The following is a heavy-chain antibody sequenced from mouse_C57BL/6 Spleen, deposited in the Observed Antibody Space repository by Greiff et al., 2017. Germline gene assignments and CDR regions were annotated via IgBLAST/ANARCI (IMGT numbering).Heavy chain of an antibody. V-gene: IGHV1-22*01. Sequence: VHVKQSGPELVKPGASVKMSCKASGYTFTDYNMHWVKQSHGKSLEWIGYINPNNGGTSYNQKFKGKATLTVKKSSSTAYMELRSLTSEDSAVYFCARDYGSSYRGWFAYWGQGTLVTVSA. CDR2: INPNNGGT. CDR3: ARDYGSSYRGWFAY. J-gene: IGHJ3*01. D-gene: IGHD1-1*01. CDR1: GYTFTDYN.